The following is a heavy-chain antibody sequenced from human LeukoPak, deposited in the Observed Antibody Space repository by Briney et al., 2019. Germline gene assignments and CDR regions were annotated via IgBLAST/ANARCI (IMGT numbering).Heavy chain of an antibody. D-gene: IGHD1-26*01. J-gene: IGHJ4*02. V-gene: IGHV3-7*01. CDR2: IKQDGREK. CDR3: ARDVDGNLDY. Sequence: PGGSLRLSCAASGFTFNNYWMAWVRQAPGKGLEWVANIKQDGREKHHADSVKGRFTISRDNPKDSLYLQMNSLRAEDTAVYYCARDVDGNLDYWGRGTLVTVSS. CDR1: GFTFNNYW.